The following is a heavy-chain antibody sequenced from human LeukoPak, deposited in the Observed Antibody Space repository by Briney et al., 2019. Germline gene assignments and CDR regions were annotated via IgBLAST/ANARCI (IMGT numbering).Heavy chain of an antibody. V-gene: IGHV4-30-4*08. CDR2: IYYSGST. CDR3: ARGSWSSSIDY. J-gene: IGHJ4*02. D-gene: IGHD6-6*01. CDR1: GGSISSGGYS. Sequence: SETLSLTCAVSGGSISSGGYSWSWIRQPPGKGPEWIGYIYYSGSTYYNPSLKSRVTISGDTSKNQFSLKVNSVTAADTAVYYCARGSWSSSIDYWGQGTLVTVSS.